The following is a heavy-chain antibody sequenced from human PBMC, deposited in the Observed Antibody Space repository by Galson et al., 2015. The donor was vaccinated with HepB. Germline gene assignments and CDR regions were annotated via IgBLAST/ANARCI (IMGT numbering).Heavy chain of an antibody. D-gene: IGHD4-17*01. CDR1: GGTFSSYA. CDR2: IIPILGIA. CDR3: ARDNARMTTVTFFDY. V-gene: IGHV1-69*10. Sequence: SVKVSCKASGGTFSSYAISWVRQAPGQGLEWMGGIIPILGIANYAQKFQGRVTITADKSTSTAYMELSSLRSEDTAVYYCARDNARMTTVTFFDYWGQGTLVTVSS. J-gene: IGHJ4*02.